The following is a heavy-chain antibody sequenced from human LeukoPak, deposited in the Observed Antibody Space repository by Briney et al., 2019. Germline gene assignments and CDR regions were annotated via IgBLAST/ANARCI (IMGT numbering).Heavy chain of an antibody. CDR3: TTGIWFGEWAYYYYMDV. V-gene: IGHV3-15*01. J-gene: IGHJ6*03. Sequence: GGSLRLSCAGSGFTFSHAWMSWVRQAPGKGLGWVAHINSKTDGGTTDYAAPVKGRFTISRDDSKNTLYLQMNSLKTEDTAVYYCTTGIWFGEWAYYYYMDVWGKGTTVTVSS. CDR1: GFTFSHAW. D-gene: IGHD3-10*01. CDR2: INSKTDGGTT.